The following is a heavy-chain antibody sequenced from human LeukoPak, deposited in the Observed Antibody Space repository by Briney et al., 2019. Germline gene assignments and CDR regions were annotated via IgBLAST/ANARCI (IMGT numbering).Heavy chain of an antibody. Sequence: SETLSLTCTVSGGSISSYYWSWIRQPPGKGLEWIGYIYYSGSTNYNPSLKSRVTISVDTSKNQFSLKLSSVTAADTAVYYCAAADYPYYFDYWGQGTLVTVFS. J-gene: IGHJ4*02. CDR2: IYYSGST. V-gene: IGHV4-59*08. D-gene: IGHD4-11*01. CDR3: AAADYPYYFDY. CDR1: GGSISSYY.